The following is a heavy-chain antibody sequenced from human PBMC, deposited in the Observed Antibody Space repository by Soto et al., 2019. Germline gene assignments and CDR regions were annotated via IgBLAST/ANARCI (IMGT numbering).Heavy chain of an antibody. CDR1: GFTFSIYS. V-gene: IGHV3-21*01. J-gene: IGHJ5*02. CDR2: ISSSSSYI. Sequence: PGGSLRLSCAASGFTFSIYSMKWVRHAPGKGLEWVSSISSSSSYIYYADSVKGRFTISRDNANNSLYLQMNSLRAEDTAVYYCARDHLEYSSSSHWFDPWGQGTLVTVSS. D-gene: IGHD6-6*01. CDR3: ARDHLEYSSSSHWFDP.